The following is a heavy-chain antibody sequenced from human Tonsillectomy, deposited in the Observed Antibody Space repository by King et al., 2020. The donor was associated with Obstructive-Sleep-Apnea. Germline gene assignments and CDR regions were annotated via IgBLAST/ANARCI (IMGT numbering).Heavy chain of an antibody. CDR3: ARYTSSWYGYFDY. Sequence: VQLQESGPGLVKPSETLSLTCTISAGSISCYYCSWSRQPPGKGLEWSGYIYYTGSIEYNPSLKSRVTISLDTSKNQFSLKLNSGTAADTAVYYCARYTSSWYGYFDYWGQGTPVTVSS. CDR1: AGSISCYY. V-gene: IGHV4-59*08. CDR2: IYYTGSI. D-gene: IGHD6-13*01. J-gene: IGHJ4*02.